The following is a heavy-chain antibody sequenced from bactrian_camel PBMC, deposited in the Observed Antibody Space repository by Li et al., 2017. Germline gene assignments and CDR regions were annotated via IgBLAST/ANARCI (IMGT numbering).Heavy chain of an antibody. CDR1: GKTYSYC. J-gene: IGHJ6*01. CDR2: IASDGSNT. CDR3: VTDAVSWWPA. V-gene: IGHV3-2*01. D-gene: IGHD6*01. Sequence: HVQLVESEGGSVQVGGSLRLSCTYSGKTYSYCMGWVRQAPGKGMEWVSSIASDGSNTYYADSVKGRFTISRDNAKNTLYLQLNSLKTEDTAVYYCVTDAVSWWPAWGQGTQVTVS.